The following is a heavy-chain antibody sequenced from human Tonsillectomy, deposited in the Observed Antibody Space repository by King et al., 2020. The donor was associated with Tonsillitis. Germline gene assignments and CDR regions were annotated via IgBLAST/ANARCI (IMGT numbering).Heavy chain of an antibody. Sequence: VQLVESGVGLVQPGGSLRLSCAASGFTFSSYWMHWVRQAPGKGLVWVSRIKSDGSSTSYADSVKGRFTISRDNAKNTLYLQMNSLRAEDTAVYFCTRVRTVGFDAFDIWGQGTMVTVSS. D-gene: IGHD1/OR15-1a*01. CDR3: TRVRTVGFDAFDI. CDR1: GFTFSSYW. V-gene: IGHV3-74*01. CDR2: IKSDGSST. J-gene: IGHJ3*02.